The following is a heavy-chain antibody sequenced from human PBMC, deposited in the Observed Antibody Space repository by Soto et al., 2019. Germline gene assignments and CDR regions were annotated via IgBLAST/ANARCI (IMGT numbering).Heavy chain of an antibody. D-gene: IGHD3-16*02. Sequence: PGGSLRLSCVASGFTFDDYAMHWVRQAPGRGLEWVSGISWNSGRIGYADSVKGRFTISRDNAKNSLYMQMNSLRAEDTALYYCAKGSPRRLGELSTSFGYWGKGILVTVS. CDR1: GFTFDDYA. CDR2: ISWNSGRI. CDR3: AKGSPRRLGELSTSFGY. J-gene: IGHJ4*02. V-gene: IGHV3-9*01.